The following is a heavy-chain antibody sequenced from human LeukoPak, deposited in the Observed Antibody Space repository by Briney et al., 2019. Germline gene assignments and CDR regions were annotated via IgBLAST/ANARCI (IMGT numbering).Heavy chain of an antibody. J-gene: IGHJ4*02. CDR1: GFTFSSYA. V-gene: IGHV3-23*01. D-gene: IGHD6-19*01. CDR2: ISGSGGST. CDR3: AKGGYSSGWTDY. Sequence: GGSLRLSCAASGFTFSSYAMSWVRQAPGKGLEWVSAISGSGGSTYYADSVKGRFTISRDNSKHTLSLQMNSLRDEDTAVYYFAKGGYSSGWTDYWGQGTVVSVS.